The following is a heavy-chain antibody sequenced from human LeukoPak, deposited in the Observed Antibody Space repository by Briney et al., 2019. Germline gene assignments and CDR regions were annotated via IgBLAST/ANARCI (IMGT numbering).Heavy chain of an antibody. J-gene: IGHJ4*02. CDR2: INPNSGGT. V-gene: IGHV1-2*06. CDR1: GYTFTGYY. Sequence: ASVKVSCKASGYTFTGYYMHWVRQAPGQGLAWMGRINPNSGGTNYAQKFQGRVTMTRDTSISTAYMELSRLRSDDTAVYYCASLGSFGGVIALDYWGQRTLVTVSS. D-gene: IGHD3-16*02. CDR3: ASLGSFGGVIALDY.